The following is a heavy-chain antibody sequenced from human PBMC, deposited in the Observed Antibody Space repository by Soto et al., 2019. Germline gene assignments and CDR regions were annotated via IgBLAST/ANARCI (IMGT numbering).Heavy chain of an antibody. J-gene: IGHJ4*02. V-gene: IGHV4-39*01. Sequence: QLQLQESGPGLVKPSETLSLTCTVSGGSISSSSYYWGWIRQPPGKGLEWIGSIYYSGSTYYNPSLKSRVTISVDTSKNQFSLKLSSVTAADTAVYYCARDYGDYGYYFDYWGQGTLVTASS. D-gene: IGHD4-17*01. CDR3: ARDYGDYGYYFDY. CDR1: GGSISSSSYY. CDR2: IYYSGST.